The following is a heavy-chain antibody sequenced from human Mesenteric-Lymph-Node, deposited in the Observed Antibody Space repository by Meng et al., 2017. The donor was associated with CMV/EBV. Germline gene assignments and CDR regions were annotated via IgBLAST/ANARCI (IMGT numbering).Heavy chain of an antibody. Sequence: SVKVSCKASGGTFSSYAISWVRQAPGQGLEWMGGIIPIFGTANYAQKFQGRVTITTDESTSTAYMELSSLRSEDTAVYYCARARNSGSYHDAFDIWGQGTMVTVSS. V-gene: IGHV1-69*05. J-gene: IGHJ3*02. D-gene: IGHD1-26*01. CDR1: GGTFSSYA. CDR2: IIPIFGTA. CDR3: ARARNSGSYHDAFDI.